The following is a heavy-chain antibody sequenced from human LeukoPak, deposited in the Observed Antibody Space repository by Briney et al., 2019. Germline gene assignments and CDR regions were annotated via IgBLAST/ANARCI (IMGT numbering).Heavy chain of an antibody. Sequence: ASVKVSCKASGYTFTGYYMHWVRQAPGQGLEWMGWINPNNGGTNYAQKFQGRVTMTRDTSISTAYMELSRLRSDDTAVYYRARVLGNFKLQLGDYWGQGTLVTVSS. V-gene: IGHV1-2*02. CDR2: INPNNGGT. CDR1: GYTFTGYY. J-gene: IGHJ4*02. D-gene: IGHD6-13*01. CDR3: ARVLGNFKLQLGDY.